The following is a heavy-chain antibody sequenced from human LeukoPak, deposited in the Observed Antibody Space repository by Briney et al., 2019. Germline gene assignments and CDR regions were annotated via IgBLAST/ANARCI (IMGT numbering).Heavy chain of an antibody. V-gene: IGHV3-33*08. J-gene: IGHJ4*02. CDR2: IWYDGSNK. D-gene: IGHD3-3*01. CDR1: GFTFSSYA. Sequence: GGSLRLSCAASGFTFSSYAMHWVRQAPGKGLEWVAVIWYDGSNKYYADSVRGRFTISRDNSKNTLYLQMNSLRAEDTAVYYCARELSITIFGVLDSWGQGTLVTVSS. CDR3: ARELSITIFGVLDS.